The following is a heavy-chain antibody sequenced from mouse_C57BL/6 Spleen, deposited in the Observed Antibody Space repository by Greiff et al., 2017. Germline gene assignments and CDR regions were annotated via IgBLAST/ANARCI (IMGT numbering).Heavy chain of an antibody. CDR2: IRSKSNNYAT. CDR1: GFSFNTYA. Sequence: EVKVVESGGGLVQPKGSLKLSCAASGFSFNTYAMDWVRQAPGKGLEWVARIRSKSNNYATYYADSVKDRFTISRDDSESMLYLQMNNLKTEDTAMYYCALAWFAYWGQGTLVTVSA. V-gene: IGHV10-1*01. J-gene: IGHJ3*01. CDR3: ALAWFAY. D-gene: IGHD2-10*02.